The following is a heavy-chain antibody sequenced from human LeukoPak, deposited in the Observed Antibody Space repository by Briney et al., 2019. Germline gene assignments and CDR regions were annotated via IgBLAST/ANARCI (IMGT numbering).Heavy chain of an antibody. D-gene: IGHD4-17*01. CDR1: GGSISSGGYY. V-gene: IGHV4-61*08. J-gene: IGHJ4*02. Sequence: SETLSLTCTVSGGSISSGGYYWSWIRQPPGKGLEWIGYIYYSGSTNYNPSLKSRVTISVDTSKNQFSLKLSSVTAADTAVYYCARDEGTTFFDYWGQGTLVTVSS. CDR3: ARDEGTTFFDY. CDR2: IYYSGST.